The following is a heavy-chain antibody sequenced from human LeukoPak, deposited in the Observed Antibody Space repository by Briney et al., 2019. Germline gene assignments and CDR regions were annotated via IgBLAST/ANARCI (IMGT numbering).Heavy chain of an antibody. CDR1: GFTFSSYW. Sequence: PGGSLRLSCAASGFTFSSYWMHWVRQAPGKGLEWVAFIRYDGSNEYYADSVKGRFTISRDKSKNTLSLQMNGLRVEDTAVYYCAKVMPPGRIRFYSYYMDVWGKGTTVTVS. D-gene: IGHD2-15*01. V-gene: IGHV3-30*02. CDR2: IRYDGSNE. CDR3: AKVMPPGRIRFYSYYMDV. J-gene: IGHJ6*03.